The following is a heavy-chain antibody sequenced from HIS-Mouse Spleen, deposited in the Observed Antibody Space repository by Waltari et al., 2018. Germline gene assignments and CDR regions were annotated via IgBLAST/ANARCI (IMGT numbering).Heavy chain of an antibody. CDR3: AREIPYSSSWYDWYFDL. CDR1: GGSIRSSSYY. Sequence: QLQLQESGPGLVKPSETLSLTCTLTGGSIRSSSYYWGWIRQPPGKGLDGIGSIYYSGSTYYNPSLKSRVTISVDTSKNQFSLKLSSVTAADTAVYYCAREIPYSSSWYDWYFDLWGRGTLVTVSS. V-gene: IGHV4-39*07. CDR2: IYYSGST. J-gene: IGHJ2*01. D-gene: IGHD6-13*01.